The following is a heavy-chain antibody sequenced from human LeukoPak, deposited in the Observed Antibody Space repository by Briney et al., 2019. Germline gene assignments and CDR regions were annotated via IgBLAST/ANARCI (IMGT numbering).Heavy chain of an antibody. V-gene: IGHV3-48*02. CDR2: ISDSSSLT. Sequence: GGSLRLSCAASGFTFSSFGMNWVRQAPGKGLEWVSYISDSSSLTYYAESVKGRFTISRDNAKNSLSLQLNSLRDEDTAVYFCAKVIRGGYGMDVWGQGTTVTVSS. CDR1: GFTFSSFG. J-gene: IGHJ6*02. CDR3: AKVIRGGYGMDV. D-gene: IGHD3-10*01.